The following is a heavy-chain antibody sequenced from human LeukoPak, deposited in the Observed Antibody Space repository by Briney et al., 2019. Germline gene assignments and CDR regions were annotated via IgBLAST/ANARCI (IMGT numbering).Heavy chain of an antibody. CDR2: INPSGGST. Sequence: ASVTVSCKASGYTFTSYYMHWVRQAPGQGLEWMGIINPSGGSTSYAQKFQGRVTMTRDTSTSTVYMELSSLRSEDTAVYYCARGPYYYDSSGFYSNYWGQGTLVTVSS. CDR3: ARGPYYYDSSGFYSNY. V-gene: IGHV1-46*01. J-gene: IGHJ4*02. D-gene: IGHD3-22*01. CDR1: GYTFTSYY.